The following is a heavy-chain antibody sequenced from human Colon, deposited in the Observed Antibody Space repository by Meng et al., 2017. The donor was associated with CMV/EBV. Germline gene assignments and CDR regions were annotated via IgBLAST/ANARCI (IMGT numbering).Heavy chain of an antibody. CDR1: GFTSSDYY. CDR2: ISSSGSTI. Sequence: GESLTTSCAASGFTSSDYYMRWIRQAPGKGLEWVSYISSSGSTIYYADSVKGRFTISRDNAKNSLYLQMNSLRAEDTAVYYCASGSYSSSWYHFDYWGQGTLVTVSS. V-gene: IGHV3-11*04. J-gene: IGHJ4*02. D-gene: IGHD6-13*01. CDR3: ASGSYSSSWYHFDY.